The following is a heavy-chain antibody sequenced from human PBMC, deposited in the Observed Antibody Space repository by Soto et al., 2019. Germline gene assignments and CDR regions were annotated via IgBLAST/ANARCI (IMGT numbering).Heavy chain of an antibody. D-gene: IGHD3-16*01. V-gene: IGHV4-30-4*01. Sequence: LSLTCSVSGDSISTVDYFWAWIRQPPGQALEYIGYIYKSTTTYYNPSFESRVAISLDTSKSQFSLNVTSVTAADTAVYFCARGRHCLTGRCFPNWFDSWGQGTLVTVSS. J-gene: IGHJ5*01. CDR3: ARGRHCLTGRCFPNWFDS. CDR2: IYKSTTT. CDR1: GDSISTVDYF.